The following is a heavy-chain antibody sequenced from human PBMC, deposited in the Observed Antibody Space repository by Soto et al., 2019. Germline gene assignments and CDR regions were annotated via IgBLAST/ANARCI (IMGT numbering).Heavy chain of an antibody. CDR2: ISAYNGNT. CDR3: AREGDSSGYFDY. V-gene: IGHV1-18*04. Sequence: GXAVKVAFQASRYPFTSYGISWVRQAPGQGLEWMGWISAYNGNTNYAQKPQCRVTMTTDTSTSTAYMELRSLRSDDKAVYYRAREGDSSGYFDYWGQGTLVTVSS. D-gene: IGHD3-22*01. CDR1: RYPFTSYG. J-gene: IGHJ4*02.